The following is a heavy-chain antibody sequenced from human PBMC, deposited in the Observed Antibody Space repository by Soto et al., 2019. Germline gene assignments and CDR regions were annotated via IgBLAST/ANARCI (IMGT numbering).Heavy chain of an antibody. J-gene: IGHJ6*02. D-gene: IGHD6-6*01. CDR3: ARDLEYSSSPFYGMDV. Sequence: QVQLQESGPGLVKPSHTLSLTCTVSGGSISSGGYYWSWIRQHPGKGLEWIGYIYYSRSTCYNPSLKSRVTISVDTSKNQFSLKLSSVTAADTAVYYCARDLEYSSSPFYGMDVWGQGTTVTVSS. V-gene: IGHV4-31*03. CDR2: IYYSRST. CDR1: GGSISSGGYY.